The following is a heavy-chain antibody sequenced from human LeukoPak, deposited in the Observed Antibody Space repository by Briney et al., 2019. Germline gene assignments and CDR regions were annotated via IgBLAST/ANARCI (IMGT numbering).Heavy chain of an antibody. CDR3: ARIELLANWFDP. Sequence: SETLSLTCAVSGGSISSGGYSWSWIRQPPGKGPEWIGYIYHSGSTYYNPSLKSRVTISVDRSKNQFSLKLSSVTAADTAVYYCARIELLANWFDPWGQGTPVTVSS. D-gene: IGHD2-15*01. CDR1: GGSISSGGYS. V-gene: IGHV4-30-2*01. J-gene: IGHJ5*02. CDR2: IYHSGST.